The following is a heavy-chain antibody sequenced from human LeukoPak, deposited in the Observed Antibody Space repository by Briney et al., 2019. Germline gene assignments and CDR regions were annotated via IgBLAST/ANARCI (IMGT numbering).Heavy chain of an antibody. Sequence: PGGSLILSCAASGFTVSSNYMSWVRQAPGKGLEWVSVIYSGGSTYYADSVKGRFTISRDNSKNTLYLQMNSLRAEDTAVYYCARDRGDHRGGGFDYWGQGTLVTVSS. D-gene: IGHD2-21*02. V-gene: IGHV3-53*01. CDR3: ARDRGDHRGGGFDY. J-gene: IGHJ4*02. CDR1: GFTVSSNY. CDR2: IYSGGST.